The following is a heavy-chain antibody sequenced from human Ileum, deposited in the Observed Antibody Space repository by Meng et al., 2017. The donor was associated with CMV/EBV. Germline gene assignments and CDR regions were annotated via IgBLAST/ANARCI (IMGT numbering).Heavy chain of an antibody. V-gene: IGHV3-15*01. Sequence: GLTFTKAWISWVRQAPGKWLEWVGRVRTTADGGITDYASPVEGRFTISRDDSKTASYLQMNIVKSEDTAVYYCTTGSAGAFEIWGQGTVVTVSS. CDR1: GLTFTKAW. D-gene: IGHD2-15*01. CDR3: TTGSAGAFEI. J-gene: IGHJ3*02. CDR2: VRTTADGGIT.